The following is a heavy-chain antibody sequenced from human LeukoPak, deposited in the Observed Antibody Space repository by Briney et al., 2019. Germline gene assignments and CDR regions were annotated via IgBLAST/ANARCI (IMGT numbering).Heavy chain of an antibody. Sequence: SVKVSCKASGGTFSSYAISWVRQAPGQGLEWMGGIIPIFGTANYAQKFQGRVTITTDESTSTAYMELSSLRSEGTAVYYCAQTATAAIDYYYYMDVWGKGTTVTVSS. CDR1: GGTFSSYA. D-gene: IGHD5-18*01. CDR2: IIPIFGTA. V-gene: IGHV1-69*05. J-gene: IGHJ6*03. CDR3: AQTATAAIDYYYYMDV.